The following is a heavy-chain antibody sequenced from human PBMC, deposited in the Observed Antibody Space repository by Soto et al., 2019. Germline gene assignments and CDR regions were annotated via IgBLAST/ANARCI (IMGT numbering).Heavy chain of an antibody. CDR3: ARDGYYYGSGSYFHYYYVDV. CDR1: KFTFNNYA. Sequence: GGSLRLSCAASKFTFNNYAMSWVRQAPGKGLEWVSVISGSGDTTYYADSVKGRFTISRDNSKNTLYLQMTSLRAEDTAVYYCARDGYYYGSGSYFHYYYVDVWGKGTTVTVSS. V-gene: IGHV3-23*01. J-gene: IGHJ6*03. D-gene: IGHD3-10*01. CDR2: ISGSGDTT.